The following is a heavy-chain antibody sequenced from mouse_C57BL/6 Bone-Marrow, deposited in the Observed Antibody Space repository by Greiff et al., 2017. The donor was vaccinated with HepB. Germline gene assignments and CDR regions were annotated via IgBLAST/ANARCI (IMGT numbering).Heavy chain of an antibody. Sequence: QVHVKQSGPELVKPGASVKISCKASGYAFSSSWMNWVKQRPGKGLEWIGRIYPGDGDTNYNGKFKGKATLTADKSSSTAYMQLSSLTSEDSAVYFCATIPAWFAYWGQGTLVTVSA. CDR2: IYPGDGDT. J-gene: IGHJ3*01. V-gene: IGHV1-82*01. CDR3: ATIPAWFAY. CDR1: GYAFSSSW. D-gene: IGHD5-1-1*01.